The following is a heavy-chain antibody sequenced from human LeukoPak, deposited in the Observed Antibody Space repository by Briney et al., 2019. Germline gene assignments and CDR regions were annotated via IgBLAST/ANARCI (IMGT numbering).Heavy chain of an antibody. CDR1: DSSISSGYY. V-gene: IGHV4-38-2*02. CDR2: IYHTGST. CDR3: AREVGY. J-gene: IGHJ4*02. Sequence: SETLSLTCTVSDSSISSGYYWGWIRQPPGKGLEWIGSIYHTGSTYYNPSLNSRVTISVDTSKNQFSLKLSSVTAADTAVYYCAREVGYWGQGILVTVSS. D-gene: IGHD2-15*01.